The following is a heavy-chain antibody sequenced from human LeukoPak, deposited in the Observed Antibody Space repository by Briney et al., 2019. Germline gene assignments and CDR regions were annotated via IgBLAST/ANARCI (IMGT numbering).Heavy chain of an antibody. CDR2: INPNDGGT. D-gene: IGHD2-2*01. CDR3: ARTNFLYCSSSTCLFDY. V-gene: IGHV1-2*02. J-gene: IGHJ4*02. CDR1: GYTFTDYY. Sequence: GASVKVSCKASGYTFTDYYMHWARQAPGQGFEWMGWINPNDGGTNYAQKFQGRVTMTRDTSISTAHMEVSRLRSDDTAVYYCARTNFLYCSSSTCLFDYWGQGTLVTVSS.